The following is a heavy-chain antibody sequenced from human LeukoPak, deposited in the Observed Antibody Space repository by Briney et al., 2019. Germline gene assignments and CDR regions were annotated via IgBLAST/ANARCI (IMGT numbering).Heavy chain of an antibody. CDR1: GFIVSSSY. J-gene: IGHJ4*02. CDR2: IYTGGST. Sequence: PGGSLRPSCAASGFIVSSSYMSWVRQAPGKGLEWVAVIYTGGSTYYADSVKGRSTISRDNSKNTLFLQMNSLRAEDTAVYYCARDSHSGSYYRLDYWGQGTLVTVSS. D-gene: IGHD1-26*01. V-gene: IGHV3-53*01. CDR3: ARDSHSGSYYRLDY.